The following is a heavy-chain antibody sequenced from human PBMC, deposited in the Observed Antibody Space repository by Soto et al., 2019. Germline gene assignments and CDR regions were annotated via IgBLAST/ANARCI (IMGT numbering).Heavy chain of an antibody. CDR3: ARLSPTMTSAAFGT. Sequence: EAQLLESGGGLVQPGESLRLSCAASGFIFNNYAMAWVRQAPGRRLEWLSTLSGDGSDPYYEDSVKGRFTISRDNSKNILFLQMTSLRAEDAALYFCARLSPTMTSAAFGTWGQGTLVTASS. CDR1: GFIFNNYA. V-gene: IGHV3-23*01. CDR2: LSGDGSDP. D-gene: IGHD4-17*01. J-gene: IGHJ5*02.